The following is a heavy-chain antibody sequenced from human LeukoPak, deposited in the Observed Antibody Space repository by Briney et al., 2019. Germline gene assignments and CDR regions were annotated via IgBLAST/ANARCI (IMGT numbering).Heavy chain of an antibody. CDR1: GYTFTGYY. Sequence: ASVKVSCKASGYTFTGYYMHWVRQAPGQGLGWMGRINPNSGGTNYAQKFQGRVTMTRDTSISTAYMELSRLRSDDTAVYYCARETAEYSYGLNWGQGTLVTVSS. CDR2: INPNSGGT. V-gene: IGHV1-2*06. J-gene: IGHJ4*02. D-gene: IGHD5-18*01. CDR3: ARETAEYSYGLN.